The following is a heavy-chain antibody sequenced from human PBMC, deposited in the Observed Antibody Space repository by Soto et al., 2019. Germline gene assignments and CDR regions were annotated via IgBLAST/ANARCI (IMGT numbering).Heavy chain of an antibody. Sequence: EVQLVESGGVLVQPGTSLRLSCAASGFTFSSYWMNWVRQAPGAGLEWVAKINQDGSRVSYVDSVRGRFTISRDNAQNSLYLQMNSLRAEDTAVYYCARDSGWASDYWGQGALVTVSS. J-gene: IGHJ4*02. CDR2: INQDGSRV. CDR1: GFTFSSYW. CDR3: ARDSGWASDY. V-gene: IGHV3-7*01. D-gene: IGHD6-19*01.